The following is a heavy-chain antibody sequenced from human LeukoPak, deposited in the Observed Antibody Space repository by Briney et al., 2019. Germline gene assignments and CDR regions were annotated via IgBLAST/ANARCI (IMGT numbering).Heavy chain of an antibody. D-gene: IGHD2-8*01. Sequence: SGGSLRLSCAASGFSLSDYYMSWIRQAPGMGLEWVAYIGVAVNSAGSVSGRFTISRDSATNSVHLQMNSLRVEDAAVYYCARHRLDASRFQADFDYWGQGTLVTVSS. CDR2: IGVAV. J-gene: IGHJ4*02. V-gene: IGHV3-11*01. CDR3: ARHRLDASRFQADFDY. CDR1: GFSLSDYY.